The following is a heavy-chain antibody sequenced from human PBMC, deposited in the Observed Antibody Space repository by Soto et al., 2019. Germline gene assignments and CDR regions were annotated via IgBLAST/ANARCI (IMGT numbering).Heavy chain of an antibody. CDR2: INAHSGGT. J-gene: IGHJ5*02. D-gene: IGHD6-6*01. CDR1: GYSFTGYY. CDR3: AKDLTRQLAYWLDP. V-gene: IGHV1-2*02. Sequence: QVQLVQSGAAVKKPGASVKVSSKASGYSFTGYYIHWLRQAPGQGLEWMGWINAHSGGTEYAQKFQGRVTLTRDTSIATAYLTLTSLTSDDMALYYCAKDLTRQLAYWLDPWGQGTQVTVSS.